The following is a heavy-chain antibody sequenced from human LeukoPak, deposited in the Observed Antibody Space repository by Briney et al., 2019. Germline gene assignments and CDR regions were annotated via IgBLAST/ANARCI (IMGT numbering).Heavy chain of an antibody. V-gene: IGHV3-20*04. D-gene: IGHD2-21*02. CDR1: GFTFNVYG. J-gene: IGHJ3*02. CDR3: VRCDGGDCYRDAFDI. Sequence: GGSLRLSCATSGFTFNVYGMSWVRQAPGKGLEWVSGIHWNGGSATYADSVKGRFTISRDNAKNSLYLQMNSLRAEDTALYYCVRCDGGDCYRDAFDIWGQGTMVSLSS. CDR2: IHWNGGSA.